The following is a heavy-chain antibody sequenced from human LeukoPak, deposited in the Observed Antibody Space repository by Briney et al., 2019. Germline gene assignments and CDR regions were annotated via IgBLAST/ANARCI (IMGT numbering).Heavy chain of an antibody. Sequence: GGSLRLSCAASGFTFSGYGMNWVRQAPGKGLEWISYISSSLSTIYYADSVKGRFTISRDNAKNSLYLQMNSLRDEDTAVYYCARGVGSSSGWYHFDPWAREPWSPSPQ. CDR1: GFTFSGYG. D-gene: IGHD6-19*01. CDR3: ARGVGSSSGWYHFDP. CDR2: ISSSLSTI. J-gene: IGHJ5*02. V-gene: IGHV3-48*02.